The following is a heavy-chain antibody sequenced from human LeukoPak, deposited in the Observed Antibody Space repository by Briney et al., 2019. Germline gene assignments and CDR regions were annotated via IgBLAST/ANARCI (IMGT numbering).Heavy chain of an antibody. CDR1: GGSISSSSYY. V-gene: IGHV4-39*07. CDR3: AGGYYDSSGYRRLDY. J-gene: IGHJ4*02. D-gene: IGHD3-22*01. CDR2: IYYSGST. Sequence: SETLSLTCTVSGGSISSSSYYWGWIRQPPGKGLEWIGSIYYSGSTYYNPSLKSRVTISVDTSKNQFSLKLSSVTAADTAVYYCAGGYYDSSGYRRLDYWGQGTLVTASS.